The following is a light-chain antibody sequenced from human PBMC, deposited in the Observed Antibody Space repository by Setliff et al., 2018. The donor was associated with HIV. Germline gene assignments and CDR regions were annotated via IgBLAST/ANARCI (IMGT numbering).Light chain of an antibody. J-gene: IGLJ1*01. Sequence: QSALTQPASVSGSPGQSITISCTGGSSDVGGYKYVSWYQQHPGKAPKLIIYDVTNRPSGVSNSFSGSKSGNTASLTISGLQAEDEAEYYCSSYTSSSTYVFGSGTKGTVL. V-gene: IGLV2-14*01. CDR3: SSYTSSSTYV. CDR2: DVT. CDR1: SSDVGGYKY.